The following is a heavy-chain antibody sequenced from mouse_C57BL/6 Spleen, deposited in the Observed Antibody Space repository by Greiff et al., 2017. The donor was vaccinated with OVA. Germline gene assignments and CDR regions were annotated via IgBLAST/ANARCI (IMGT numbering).Heavy chain of an antibody. CDR3: ASFGGYFDY. Sequence: QVQLQQSGAELVMPGASVKLSCKASGYTFTSYWMHWVKQRPGQGLEWIGEIDPSDSYTNYNQKFKGKSTLTVDKSSSTAYMQLSSLTSEDSAVYYCASFGGYFDYWGQGTTLTVSS. J-gene: IGHJ2*01. CDR2: IDPSDSYT. CDR1: GYTFTSYW. V-gene: IGHV1-69*01.